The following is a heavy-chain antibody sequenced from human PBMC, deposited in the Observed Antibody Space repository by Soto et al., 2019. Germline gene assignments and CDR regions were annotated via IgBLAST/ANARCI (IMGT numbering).Heavy chain of an antibody. Sequence: GGSLRLSCAASGFTFSDYYMSWIRQAPGKGLEWVSYISSSGSTIYYADSVKGRFTISRDNAKNSLYLQMNSLRAEDTAVYYCARDLTPEAARYSGYDWGWFDPWGQGTLVTVSS. D-gene: IGHD5-12*01. V-gene: IGHV3-11*01. J-gene: IGHJ5*02. CDR2: ISSSGSTI. CDR1: GFTFSDYY. CDR3: ARDLTPEAARYSGYDWGWFDP.